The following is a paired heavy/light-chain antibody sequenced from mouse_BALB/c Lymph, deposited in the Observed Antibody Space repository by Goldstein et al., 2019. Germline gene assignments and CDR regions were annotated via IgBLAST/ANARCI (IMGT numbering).Light chain of an antibody. CDR2: GAT. J-gene: IGKJ1*01. CDR3: QQYWSTPPT. Sequence: DIQMTQSSSYLSVSLGGRVTITCKASDHINNWLAWYQQKPGNAPRLLISGATSLETGVPSRFSGSGSGKDYTLSITSLQTEDVATYYCQQYWSTPPTFGGGTKLEIK. CDR1: DHINNW. V-gene: IGKV13-85*01.
Heavy chain of an antibody. Sequence: QVQLKESGPGLVAPSQSLSITCTVSGFSLTSYGVHWVRQPPGKGLEWLGVIWAGGSTNYNSALMSRLSISKDNSKSQVFLKMNSLQTDDTAMYYCARDDYGSSHWYFDVWGAGTTVTVSS. V-gene: IGHV2-9*02. D-gene: IGHD1-1*01. CDR2: IWAGGST. CDR1: GFSLTSYG. J-gene: IGHJ1*01. CDR3: ARDDYGSSHWYFDV.